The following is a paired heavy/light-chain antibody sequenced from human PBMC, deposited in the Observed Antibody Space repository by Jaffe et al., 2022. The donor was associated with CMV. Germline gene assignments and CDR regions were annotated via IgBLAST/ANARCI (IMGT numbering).Heavy chain of an antibody. J-gene: IGHJ1*01. CDR3: ARHDYSNYLEYFQH. CDR1: GGSFSSSDYY. CDR2: IFYTGRT. V-gene: IGHV4-39*01. Sequence: QLQLQESGPGLVKPSETLSLTCTVSGGSFSSSDYYWGWIRQPPGKGLEWIGSIFYTGRTYYDPSLKSRVTISVDTSKNQFSLKLSSVTAADTAVYYCARHDYSNYLEYFQHWGQGTLVTVSS. D-gene: IGHD4-4*01.
Light chain of an antibody. V-gene: IGLV1-51*02. CDR2: ENN. Sequence: QSVLTQPPSVSAAPGQKVTISCSGSSSNIGNTYVSWYQQLPGTAPKLLIYENNKRPSGIPDRFSGSKSGTSATLGITGLQTGDEADYYCGTWDSSLNGGGVFGGGTKLTVL. J-gene: IGLJ2*01. CDR3: GTWDSSLNGGGV. CDR1: SSNIGNTY.